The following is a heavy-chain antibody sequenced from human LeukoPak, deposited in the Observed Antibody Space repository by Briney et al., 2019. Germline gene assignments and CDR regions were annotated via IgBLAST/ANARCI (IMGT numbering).Heavy chain of an antibody. CDR3: AKDKGSSSWYEYFQH. D-gene: IGHD6-13*01. J-gene: IGHJ1*01. CDR1: GGTFSSYA. V-gene: IGHV3-23*01. CDR2: ISGSGGST. Sequence: ASVKVSCKASGGTFSSYAMSWVRQAPGKGLEWVSAISGSGGSTYYADSVKGRFTISRDNSKNTLYLQMNSLRAEDTAVYYCAKDKGSSSWYEYFQHWGQGTLVTVSS.